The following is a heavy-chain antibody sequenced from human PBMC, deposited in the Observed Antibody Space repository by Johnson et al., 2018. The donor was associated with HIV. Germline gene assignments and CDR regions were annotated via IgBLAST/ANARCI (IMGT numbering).Heavy chain of an antibody. CDR3: ARSFGVTTPGAFDI. Sequence: QVQLVESGGGVVQPGRSLRLSCAASGFTFSSYAMHWVRQAPGTGLEWVAVISYDGSNKYSADSVQGRFTISRDNSKNTLYLQMNSLRAEDTAVYYCARSFGVTTPGAFDIWGQGTMVTVSS. V-gene: IGHV3-30*04. D-gene: IGHD3-3*01. J-gene: IGHJ3*02. CDR2: ISYDGSNK. CDR1: GFTFSSYA.